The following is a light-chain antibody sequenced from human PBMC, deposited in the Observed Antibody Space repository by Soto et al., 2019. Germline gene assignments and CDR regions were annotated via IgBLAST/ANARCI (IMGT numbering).Light chain of an antibody. Sequence: EIVMTQSPATLSVSPGKRATLSCRARQRIDTSLAWYHQRPGQAPRLLLYNAATRATGIPARFSGRGFGTEFTLTISSLQSEDFALYYCQQYYKWPPFTFGPGTKVDI. CDR2: NAA. CDR1: QRIDTS. J-gene: IGKJ3*01. CDR3: QQYYKWPPFT. V-gene: IGKV3-15*01.